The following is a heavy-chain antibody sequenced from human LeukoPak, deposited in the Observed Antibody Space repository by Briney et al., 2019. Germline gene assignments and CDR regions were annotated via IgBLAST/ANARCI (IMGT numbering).Heavy chain of an antibody. D-gene: IGHD5-18*01. V-gene: IGHV4-34*01. CDR1: GGSFSGYS. J-gene: IGHJ4*02. CDR2: INHGGGT. Sequence: TSETLSLTCAVYGGSFSGYSWTWIRQPPGKGPEWIGEINHGGGTNYNPSLKSRVTISVDTTKNQFSLQLSSVTAADTAVYYCAGGDTVMDAYDYWGQGALVTVSS. CDR3: AGGDTVMDAYDY.